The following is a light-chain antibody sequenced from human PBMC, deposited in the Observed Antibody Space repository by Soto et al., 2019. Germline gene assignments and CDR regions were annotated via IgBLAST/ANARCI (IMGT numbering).Light chain of an antibody. CDR3: QQRLNWPPG. J-gene: IGKJ1*01. Sequence: EIVMTQSPATLSVSPGERSTLSCMSSQSVSSSYLAWYQQKPGQAPRLLIYDASNRATGVPARFSGSGSGTDFTLTISDLEPADFGLYYCQQRLNWPPGFGQGTKVDIK. CDR1: QSVSSSY. V-gene: IGKV3D-20*02. CDR2: DAS.